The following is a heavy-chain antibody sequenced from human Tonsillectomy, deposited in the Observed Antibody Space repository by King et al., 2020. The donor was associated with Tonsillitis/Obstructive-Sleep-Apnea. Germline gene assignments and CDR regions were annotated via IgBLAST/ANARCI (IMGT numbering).Heavy chain of an antibody. V-gene: IGHV4-34*01. CDR3: ARGANSNLDY. Sequence: QVQLPQWGAGLSKPSETLSLTCAVYGGSFSNNYWSWIRQPPGKGLEWIGEINDSGSTNYNPSLKSRVTISVDTSKNQFSLKLNSVTAADTAVYYYARGANSNLDYWGQGNLVTVSS. CDR2: INDSGST. J-gene: IGHJ4*02. CDR1: GGSFSNNY.